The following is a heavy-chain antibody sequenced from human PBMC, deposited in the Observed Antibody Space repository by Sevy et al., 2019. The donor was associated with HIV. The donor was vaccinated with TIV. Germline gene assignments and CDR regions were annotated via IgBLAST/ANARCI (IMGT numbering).Heavy chain of an antibody. J-gene: IGHJ4*02. CDR2: IYHRGST. CDR1: GYSISSGYY. Sequence: SETLSLTCTVSGYSISSGYYWGWIRQPPGKGLEWIGIIYHRGSTYYNPSLKSQVTISVDTSKNQFSLKLSSVTAADTAVYYCAREAAVAGEFDYWGQGTLVTVSS. D-gene: IGHD6-19*01. CDR3: AREAAVAGEFDY. V-gene: IGHV4-38-2*02.